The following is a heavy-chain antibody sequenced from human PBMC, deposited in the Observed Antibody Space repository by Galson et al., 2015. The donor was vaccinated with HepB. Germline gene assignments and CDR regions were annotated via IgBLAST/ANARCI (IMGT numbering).Heavy chain of an antibody. Sequence: SLRLSCAASGFTFSTHAMHWVRQAPGKGLEWVAVISYDGSNKYYADSVKGRFTISRDNSKNTLYLQMNSLRAEDTAVYYCANLIAADYYYYGMDVWGQGTTVTVSS. CDR3: ANLIAADYYYYGMDV. CDR2: ISYDGSNK. J-gene: IGHJ6*02. D-gene: IGHD6-13*01. CDR1: GFTFSTHA. V-gene: IGHV3-30*04.